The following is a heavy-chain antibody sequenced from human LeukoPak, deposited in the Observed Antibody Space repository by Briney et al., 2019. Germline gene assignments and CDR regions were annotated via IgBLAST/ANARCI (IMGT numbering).Heavy chain of an antibody. D-gene: IGHD3-22*01. CDR3: ANRVLHYYDSSGYSDLGAFDI. CDR1: GFTFSSYA. CDR2: ISGSGGST. V-gene: IGHV3-23*01. J-gene: IGHJ3*02. Sequence: PVGSLRLSCAASGFTFSSYAMSWVRQAPGKGLEWVSAISGSGGSTYYADSVKGRFTISRDNSKNTLYLQMNSLRAEDTAVYYCANRVLHYYDSSGYSDLGAFDIWGQGTMVTVSS.